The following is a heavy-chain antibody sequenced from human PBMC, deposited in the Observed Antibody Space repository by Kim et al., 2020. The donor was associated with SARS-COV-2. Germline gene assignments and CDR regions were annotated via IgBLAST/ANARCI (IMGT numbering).Heavy chain of an antibody. V-gene: IGHV4-4*02. Sequence: SETLSLTCAVSGGSISSSNWWSWVRQPPGKGLEWIGEIYHSGSTNYNPSLKSRVTISVDKSKNQFSLKLSSVTAADTAVYYCARGLFTMVRGVIIPFDYWGQRTLVTVSS. D-gene: IGHD3-10*01. CDR1: GGSISSSNW. J-gene: IGHJ4*02. CDR3: ARGLFTMVRGVIIPFDY. CDR2: IYHSGST.